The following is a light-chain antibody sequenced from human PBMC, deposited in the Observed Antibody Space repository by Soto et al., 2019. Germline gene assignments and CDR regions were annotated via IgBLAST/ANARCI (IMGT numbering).Light chain of an antibody. V-gene: IGKV4-1*01. CDR1: QSVLYSSNNKNY. J-gene: IGKJ2*01. CDR3: QQYFSTLSYT. CDR2: WAS. Sequence: DIVMTQSPDSLAVSLGGRATINCKSSQSVLYSSNNKNYLAWYQQKPGQPPKLLIYWASTRESGVPDRFSGSGSGTDFTLAISSLQAEGVAVYYCQQYFSTLSYTFGQGTKLEIK.